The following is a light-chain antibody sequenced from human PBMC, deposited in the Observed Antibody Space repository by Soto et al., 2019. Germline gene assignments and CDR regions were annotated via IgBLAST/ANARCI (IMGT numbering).Light chain of an antibody. Sequence: DIQMTQSPSTLSASVGDRVTITCRASQSIRNWLAWYQQKPGKAPNLMIYKASTLESGVPSRFSGSGSGTEFTLTISSLQPDDFATYYCQQYISYPLTFGQGSKVEIK. J-gene: IGKJ1*01. CDR2: KAS. CDR3: QQYISYPLT. CDR1: QSIRNW. V-gene: IGKV1-5*03.